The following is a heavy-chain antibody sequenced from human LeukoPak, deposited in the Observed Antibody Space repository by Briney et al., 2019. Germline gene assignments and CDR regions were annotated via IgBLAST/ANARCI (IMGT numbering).Heavy chain of an antibody. CDR1: GFTFSSYA. D-gene: IGHD3-22*01. CDR3: AKDNLYYYDSSGSPSDY. J-gene: IGHJ4*02. CDR2: ISGSGGST. V-gene: IGHV3-23*01. Sequence: GGSLRLXCAASGFTFSSYAMRWVRQAPGKGLEWVSAISGSGGSTYYADSVKGRFTISRDNSKNTLYLQMNSLRAEDTAVYYCAKDNLYYYDSSGSPSDYWGQGTLVTVSS.